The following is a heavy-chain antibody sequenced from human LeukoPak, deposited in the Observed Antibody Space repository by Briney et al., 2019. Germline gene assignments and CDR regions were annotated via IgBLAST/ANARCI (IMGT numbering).Heavy chain of an antibody. Sequence: ASVKVSCKASGYTFTGYYINWVRQAPGQGLEWMGWFDPNSGGTNYAQKFQARVTMTRDTSISTAYMELRSLRSDDTAVYYCARALLTADAFAIWGQGTMVTVSS. J-gene: IGHJ3*02. CDR2: FDPNSGGT. CDR1: GYTFTGYY. CDR3: ARALLTADAFAI. V-gene: IGHV1-2*02. D-gene: IGHD7-27*01.